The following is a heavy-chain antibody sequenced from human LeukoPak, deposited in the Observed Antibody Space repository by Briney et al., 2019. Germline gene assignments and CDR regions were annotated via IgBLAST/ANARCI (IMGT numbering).Heavy chain of an antibody. V-gene: IGHV4-39*01. J-gene: IGHJ5*02. CDR1: GGSISSSSYY. Sequence: PSETLSLTCTVSGGSISSSSYYWGWIRQPPVKGLEWIGSIYYSGSTYYNPSLKSRVTISVDTSKNQFSLKLSSVTAADTAVYYCARMRITMVRGVMTFDPWGQGTLVTVSS. D-gene: IGHD3-10*01. CDR3: ARMRITMVRGVMTFDP. CDR2: IYYSGST.